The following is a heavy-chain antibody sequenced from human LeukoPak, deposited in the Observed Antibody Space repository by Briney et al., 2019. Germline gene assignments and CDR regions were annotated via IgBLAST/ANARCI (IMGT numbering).Heavy chain of an antibody. D-gene: IGHD6-13*01. V-gene: IGHV3-53*04. CDR2: IYSGGST. Sequence: GGSLRLSCAAPGFTVSSNYMSWVRQAPGKGLEWVSVIYSGGSTYYADSVKGRFTISRHNSKNTLYLQMNSLRAEDTAVYYCAREAYYSSSWDPRYFDLWGRGTLVTVSS. CDR3: AREAYYSSSWDPRYFDL. J-gene: IGHJ2*01. CDR1: GFTVSSNY.